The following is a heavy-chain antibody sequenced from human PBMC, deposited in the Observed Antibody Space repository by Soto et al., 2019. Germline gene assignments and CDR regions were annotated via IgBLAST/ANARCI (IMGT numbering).Heavy chain of an antibody. D-gene: IGHD2-21*01. CDR1: GESISSSSYY. Sequence: PSETLSLTCIVSGESISSSSYYWGWIRHPPGKGLEWIGSIYYSGRTYYNPSFKSRVTISIYTSKNQFSLELSSVTATDTAVYYCARQRTTVVSQVQLDHRGQGVLVSGSS. CDR2: IYYSGRT. J-gene: IGHJ5*02. V-gene: IGHV4-39*01. CDR3: ARQRTTVVSQVQLDH.